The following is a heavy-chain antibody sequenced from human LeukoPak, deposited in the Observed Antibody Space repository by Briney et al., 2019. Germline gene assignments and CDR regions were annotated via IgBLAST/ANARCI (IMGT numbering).Heavy chain of an antibody. CDR1: GGSFSGYY. CDR2: INHSGST. V-gene: IGHV4-34*01. Sequence: SETLSLTCAVYGGSFSGYYWSWIRQPPGKGLEWIGEINHSGSTNYNPSLKSRVTISVDTSKNQFSLKLSSVTAADTAVYYCARKVRYFDWLEPWGQGTLVTVSS. J-gene: IGHJ5*02. CDR3: ARKVRYFDWLEP. D-gene: IGHD3-9*01.